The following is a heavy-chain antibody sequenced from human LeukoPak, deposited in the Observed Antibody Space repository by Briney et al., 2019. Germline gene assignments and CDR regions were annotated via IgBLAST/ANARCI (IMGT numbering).Heavy chain of an antibody. D-gene: IGHD6-13*01. CDR1: GYTFTGYY. CDR2: INPNSGGT. V-gene: IGHV1-2*02. J-gene: IGHJ6*03. CDR3: ARDSSGIAAASTADPYYYYYYMDV. Sequence: GSAKVSCKASGYTFTGYYMHWVRQAPGQGLEWMGWINPNSGGTNYAQKFQGRVTMTRDTSISTAYMELSRLRSDDTAVYYCARDSSGIAAASTADPYYYYYYMDVWGKGTTVTVSS.